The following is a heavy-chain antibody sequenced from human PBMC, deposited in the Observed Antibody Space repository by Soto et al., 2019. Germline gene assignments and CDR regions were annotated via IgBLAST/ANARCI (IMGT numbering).Heavy chain of an antibody. Sequence: SETLSLTCSVSGASISSYYYTWIRQTPGKGLEWIGYIYLGGSINYNPSFKSRVIISVDTSKNQFSVRLSSVTAADTAVYYCARDKGSGWTSGWGQGTLVTVSS. V-gene: IGHV4-59*01. D-gene: IGHD6-19*01. CDR1: GASISSYY. CDR2: IYLGGSI. J-gene: IGHJ4*02. CDR3: ARDKGSGWTSG.